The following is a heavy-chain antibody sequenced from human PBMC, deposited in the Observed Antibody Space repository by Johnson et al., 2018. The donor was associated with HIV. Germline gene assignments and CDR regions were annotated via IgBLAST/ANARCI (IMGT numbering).Heavy chain of an antibody. CDR2: IGTAGDT. D-gene: IGHD3-22*01. V-gene: IGHV3-13*01. Sequence: VQLVESGGGLVQPGGSLRLSCAASGFTFSSYDMHWVRQATGQGLEWVSAIGTAGDTYYPGSVKGRFTISRENATHALYLQMNSLRAGDTAVYSCARVSSGGAFDIWGRGTMVTVSS. J-gene: IGHJ3*02. CDR3: ARVSSGGAFDI. CDR1: GFTFSSYD.